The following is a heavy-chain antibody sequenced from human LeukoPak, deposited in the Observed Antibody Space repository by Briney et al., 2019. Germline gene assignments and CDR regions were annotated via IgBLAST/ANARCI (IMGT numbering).Heavy chain of an antibody. J-gene: IGHJ2*01. CDR3: ASPGSGSYYTYWYLDL. CDR1: GGTFSSYA. V-gene: IGHV1-69*13. D-gene: IGHD1-26*01. CDR2: IIPIFGTA. Sequence: GASVKVSCKASGGTFSSYAISWVRQAPGQGLEWMGGIIPIFGTANYAQKFQGRVTITADESTSTAYMELSSLRSEDTAVYYCASPGSGSYYTYWYLDLWGRGTLVTVSS.